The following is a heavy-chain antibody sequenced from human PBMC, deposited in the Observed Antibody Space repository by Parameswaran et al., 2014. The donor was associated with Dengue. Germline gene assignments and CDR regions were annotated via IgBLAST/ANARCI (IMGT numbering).Heavy chain of an antibody. D-gene: IGHD3-3*01. J-gene: IGHJ6*03. CDR2: INPSGGST. Sequence: WVRQAPGQGLEWMGIINPSGGSTSYAQKFQGRVTMTRDTSTSTVYMELSSLRSEDTAVYYCATLGNFWSGLRGGYYYYMDVWGKGTTVTVSS. V-gene: IGHV1-46*03. CDR3: ATLGNFWSGLRGGYYYYMDV.